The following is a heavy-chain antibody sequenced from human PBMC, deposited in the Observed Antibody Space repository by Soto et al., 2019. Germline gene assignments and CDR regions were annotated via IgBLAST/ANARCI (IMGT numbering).Heavy chain of an antibody. CDR3: AKDSYGAKEGDYFAF. J-gene: IGHJ4*02. D-gene: IGHD4-17*01. V-gene: IGHV3-30*18. CDR1: GFTFSSYG. Sequence: QVQLVESGGGVVQPGRSLRLSCAASGFTFSSYGMHWVGQAPGKGLEWVAVISYDGSNKYYADSVKGRFTISRDNSKNTLYLQMNSLRAEDTAVYYCAKDSYGAKEGDYFAFWGQGTLVTVSS. CDR2: ISYDGSNK.